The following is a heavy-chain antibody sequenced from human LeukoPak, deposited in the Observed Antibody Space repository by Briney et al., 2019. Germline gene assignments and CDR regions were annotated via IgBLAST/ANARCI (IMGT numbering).Heavy chain of an antibody. Sequence: SQTLSLTCTVSGGSISSGDYYWSWIRQPPGKGLEWIGYIYYSGSTYYNPSLKSRVTISVDTSKNQFSLKLSSVTAADRAVYYCARVRSSGYDFDYWGQGTLVTVSS. D-gene: IGHD3-22*01. V-gene: IGHV4-30-4*01. J-gene: IGHJ4*02. CDR1: GGSISSGDYY. CDR3: ARVRSSGYDFDY. CDR2: IYYSGST.